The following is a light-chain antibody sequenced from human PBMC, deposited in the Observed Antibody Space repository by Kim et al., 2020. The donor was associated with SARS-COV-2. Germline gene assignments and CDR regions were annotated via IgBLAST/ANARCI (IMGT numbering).Light chain of an antibody. V-gene: IGLV2-14*03. CDR3: SSYVSLSTDVE. J-gene: IGLJ2*01. CDR1: SSDVGGHKY. Sequence: QSALTQPASVSGSPGQSITISCTGASSDVGGHKYVSWYQQHPGKAPKLMIYDVVKRPSGVSNRFSGSKSDNTASLTISGLQAGDEADYYCSSYVSLSTDVEFSAATQLTVL. CDR2: DVV.